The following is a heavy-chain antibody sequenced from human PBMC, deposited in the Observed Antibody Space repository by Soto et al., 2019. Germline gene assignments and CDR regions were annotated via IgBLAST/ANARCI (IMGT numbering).Heavy chain of an antibody. CDR2: ISGYNGNT. D-gene: IGHD2-21*01. J-gene: IGHJ6*02. CDR3: ARDVFCGGAPACPDMDV. V-gene: IGHV1-18*04. Sequence: ASVKVSFKASGYTFSGYSITWVRQAPGQGLEWMGRISGYNGNTNYARTLRGRLTLTTDTSTSTAYMELRSLTSDDTAVYYCARDVFCGGAPACPDMDVWGQGTTVTVSS. CDR1: GYTFSGYS.